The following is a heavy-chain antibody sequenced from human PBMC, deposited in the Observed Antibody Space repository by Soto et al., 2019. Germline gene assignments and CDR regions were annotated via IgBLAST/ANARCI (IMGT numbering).Heavy chain of an antibody. V-gene: IGHV3-21*01. CDR2: ISSSGDYI. Sequence: PXGGLRVSCAASGFTFSTYRINWVRQAPGKGLEWVSSISSSGDYIYYADSVKGRFTISRDNAKNSVFLQMDSLRADDTALYFCPRDSNNRQQGMDVWGQETAVTVSS. D-gene: IGHD4-4*01. CDR3: PRDSNNRQQGMDV. J-gene: IGHJ6*02. CDR1: GFTFSTYR.